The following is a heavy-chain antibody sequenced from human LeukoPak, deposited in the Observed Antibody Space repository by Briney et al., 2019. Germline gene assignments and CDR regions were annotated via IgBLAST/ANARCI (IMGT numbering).Heavy chain of an antibody. J-gene: IGHJ4*02. CDR1: GYIITTYY. D-gene: IGHD2-21*01. CDR2: SNPSGVGT. CDR3: AREEYGGYFDY. Sequence: ASVKVSCKASGYIITTYYMHWVRQAPGQGLEWMGVSNPSGVGTNYAQKFQGRVTMTRDTSTSTVYVELSSLRSEDTAVYYCAREEYGGYFDYWGQGTLVTVSS. V-gene: IGHV1-46*01.